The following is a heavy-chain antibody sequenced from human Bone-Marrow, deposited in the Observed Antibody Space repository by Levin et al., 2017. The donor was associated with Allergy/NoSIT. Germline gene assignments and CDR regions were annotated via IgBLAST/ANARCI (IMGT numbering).Heavy chain of an antibody. CDR1: GFTFSNSW. CDR2: TKEDGSEK. J-gene: IGHJ5*02. Sequence: PGGSLRLSCAASGFTFSNSWMSWVRQAPGKGLEWVANTKEDGSEKYYVDSVKGRFTISRDNAKNSLYVQMNSLRAEDTAVYYCARDQFRRATIGARWFDPWGQGTLVTVSS. V-gene: IGHV3-7*01. CDR3: ARDQFRRATIGARWFDP. D-gene: IGHD5-24*01.